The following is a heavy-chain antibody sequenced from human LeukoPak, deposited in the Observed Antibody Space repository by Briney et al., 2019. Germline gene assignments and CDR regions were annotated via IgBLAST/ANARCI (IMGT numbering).Heavy chain of an antibody. CDR1: GYTFTNYG. J-gene: IGHJ4*02. D-gene: IGHD6-19*01. CDR3: ARDPTNTSGRYAYFDY. Sequence: ASVKVSCKASGYTFTNYGISWVRQAPGQGLEWMGWISAYSGNTNYAQKFQNSVTVTRDTSTSTAYLELRSLRSDDTAIYYCARDPTNTSGRYAYFDYWGQGTLVTVSS. V-gene: IGHV1-18*01. CDR2: ISAYSGNT.